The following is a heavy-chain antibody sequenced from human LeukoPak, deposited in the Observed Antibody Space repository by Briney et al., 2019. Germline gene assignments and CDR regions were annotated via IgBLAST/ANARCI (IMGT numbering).Heavy chain of an antibody. J-gene: IGHJ4*02. D-gene: IGHD4-17*01. Sequence: SETLSLTCTVSGGSISSGDYYRSWIRQLPGKGLEWIGYIYYSGSTYYNPSLKSRVTISVDTSKNQFSLKLSSVTAADTAVYYCARDRLNGDYDWLCDYWGQGTLVTVSS. CDR2: IYYSGST. CDR1: GGSISSGDYY. CDR3: ARDRLNGDYDWLCDY. V-gene: IGHV4-31*03.